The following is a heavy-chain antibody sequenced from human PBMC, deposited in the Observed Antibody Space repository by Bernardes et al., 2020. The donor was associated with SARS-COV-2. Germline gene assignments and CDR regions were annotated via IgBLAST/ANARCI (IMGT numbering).Heavy chain of an antibody. CDR1: GFTFSSYW. J-gene: IGHJ6*02. V-gene: IGHV3-7*03. CDR3: ARESGDYDSSGYYYVGYYGMDV. D-gene: IGHD3-22*01. Sequence: GGSLRLSCAASGFTFSSYWMSWVRQAPGKGLEWVANIKQDGSEKYYVDSVKGRFTISRDNAKNSLYLQMNSLRAEDTAVYYCARESGDYDSSGYYYVGYYGMDVWGQGTTVTVSS. CDR2: IKQDGSEK.